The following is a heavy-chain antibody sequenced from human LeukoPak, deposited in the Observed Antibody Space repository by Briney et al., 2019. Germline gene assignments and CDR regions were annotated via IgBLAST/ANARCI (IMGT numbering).Heavy chain of an antibody. Sequence: GESLKISCKTSGYTFSTYWIGWVRQMPGKGLEWMGIIYPGDSDTRYSPSFQGQVTISADKSITTAFLQWSSLKASDTAVYYCARTGKNCTGGTCYSDDAFDMWGQGTMVTVSS. V-gene: IGHV5-51*01. CDR2: IYPGDSDT. CDR3: ARTGKNCTGGTCYSDDAFDM. J-gene: IGHJ3*02. D-gene: IGHD2-15*01. CDR1: GYTFSTYW.